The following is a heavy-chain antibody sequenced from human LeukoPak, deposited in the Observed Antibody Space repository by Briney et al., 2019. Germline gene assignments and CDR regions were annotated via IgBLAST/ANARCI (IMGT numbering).Heavy chain of an antibody. CDR3: ARGAGYCSSTSCHFDY. CDR2: MNPNSGNT. Sequence: ASVKVSCKASGYTFTSYDINWVRQATGQGLEWMGWMNPNSGNTGYAQKFQGRVTLTRNTSISTAYMELSSLRSEDRAVYYCARGAGYCSSTSCHFDYWGQGTLVTVSS. V-gene: IGHV1-8*01. D-gene: IGHD2-2*01. J-gene: IGHJ4*02. CDR1: GYTFTSYD.